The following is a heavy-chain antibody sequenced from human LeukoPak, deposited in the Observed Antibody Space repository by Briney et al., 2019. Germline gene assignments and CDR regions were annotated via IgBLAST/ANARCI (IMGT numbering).Heavy chain of an antibody. V-gene: IGHV4-30-2*01. J-gene: IGHJ3*02. CDR2: IYHSGST. Sequence: SETLSLTCSVSGGSIGGSTYYWGWIRQPPGKGLEWIGYIYHSGSTYYNPSLKSRVTISVDRSKNQFSLKLSSVTAADTAVYYCARGFSLADAFDIWGQGTMVTVSS. CDR1: GGSIGGSTYY. CDR3: ARGFSLADAFDI. D-gene: IGHD3-16*01.